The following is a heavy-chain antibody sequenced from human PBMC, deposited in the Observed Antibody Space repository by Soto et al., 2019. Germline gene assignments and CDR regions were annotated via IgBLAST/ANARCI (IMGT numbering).Heavy chain of an antibody. J-gene: IGHJ6*03. CDR3: TSSTVTKRQYYYYYMDV. D-gene: IGHD4-17*01. V-gene: IGHV3-73*01. CDR1: GFTFSGSA. CDR2: IRSKANSYAT. Sequence: EVQLVESGGGLVQPGGSLKLSCAASGFTFSGSAMHWVRQASGKGLEWVGRIRSKANSYATAYAASVKGRFTISRDDSKNMAYLQMNSLKTEDTAVYYCTSSTVTKRQYYYYYMDVWGKGTTVTVSS.